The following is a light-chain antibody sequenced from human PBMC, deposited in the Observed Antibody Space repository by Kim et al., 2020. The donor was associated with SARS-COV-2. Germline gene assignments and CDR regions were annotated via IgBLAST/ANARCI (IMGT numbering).Light chain of an antibody. CDR2: WAA. CDR1: RTVLYNKNY. J-gene: IGKJ4*01. V-gene: IGKV4-1*01. Sequence: GERATINCKSSRTVLYNKNYLAWYQQKPGQPPKLLIYWAATRESGVPDRFSGSGSGTDFTLTINSLRAEDVAVYYCQQYYITPLTFGGGTKVEIK. CDR3: QQYYITPLT.